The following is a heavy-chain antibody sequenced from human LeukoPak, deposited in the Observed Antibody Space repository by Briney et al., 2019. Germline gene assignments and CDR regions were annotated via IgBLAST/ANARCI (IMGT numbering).Heavy chain of an antibody. CDR2: INHSGST. J-gene: IGHJ5*02. D-gene: IGHD2-15*01. CDR3: ARIRLLGYCSGGSCYSIWFDP. Sequence: SETLSLTCAVYGGSFSGYYWSWIRQPPGKGLEWIGEINHSGSTNYNPSLKSRVTISVETSKNQFSLKLSSVTAADTAVYYCARIRLLGYCSGGSCYSIWFDPWGQGTLVTVSS. V-gene: IGHV4-34*01. CDR1: GGSFSGYY.